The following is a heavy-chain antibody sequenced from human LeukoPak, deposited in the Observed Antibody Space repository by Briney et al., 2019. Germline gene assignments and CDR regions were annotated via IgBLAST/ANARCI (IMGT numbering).Heavy chain of an antibody. CDR3: ARVFSSGWYSYYYYYMDV. V-gene: IGHV4-61*02. CDR2: IYTSGST. J-gene: IGHJ6*03. Sequence: SETLSLTCTVSGGSISSGSYYWSWIRQPAGKGLEWIGRIYTSGSTNYNPSLKSRVTISVDTSKNQFSLKLSSVTAADTAVYYCARVFSSGWYSYYYYYMDVWGKGTTVTVSS. CDR1: GGSISSGSYY. D-gene: IGHD6-19*01.